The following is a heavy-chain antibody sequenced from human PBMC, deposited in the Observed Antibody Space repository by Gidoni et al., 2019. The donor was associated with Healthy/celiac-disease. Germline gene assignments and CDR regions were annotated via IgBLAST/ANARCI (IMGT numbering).Heavy chain of an antibody. CDR2: ISSSSSYI. D-gene: IGHD5-18*01. Sequence: ELQLVESGGGLVKPGGSLRLSCAASGFPFSTNSMNGVRQAPGKGLEWVSSISSSSSYIYYADSVKGRFTISRDNAKNSLYLQMNSLRAEDTAVYYCAGVHVDTAMVVYYFDYWGQGTLVTVSS. CDR3: AGVHVDTAMVVYYFDY. J-gene: IGHJ4*02. V-gene: IGHV3-21*01. CDR1: GFPFSTNS.